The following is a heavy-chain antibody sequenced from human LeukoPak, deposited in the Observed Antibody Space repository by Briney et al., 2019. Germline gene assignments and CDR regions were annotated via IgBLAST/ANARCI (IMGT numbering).Heavy chain of an antibody. V-gene: IGHV3-30*03. CDR3: ASGRYSSSWYDLDY. CDR2: ISYDGSNK. Sequence: GRSLRLSCAASGFTFSSYGMHWVRQAPGKGLEWVAVISYDGSNKYYADSVKGRFTISRDNSKNTLYLQMNSLRAEDTAVYYCASGRYSSSWYDLDYWGQGTLVTVSS. CDR1: GFTFSSYG. J-gene: IGHJ4*02. D-gene: IGHD6-13*01.